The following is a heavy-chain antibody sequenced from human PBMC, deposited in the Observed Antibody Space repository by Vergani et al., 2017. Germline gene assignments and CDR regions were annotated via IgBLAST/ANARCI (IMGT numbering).Heavy chain of an antibody. D-gene: IGHD3-16*01. CDR3: ANQVMYDGGPYDYYGMDV. Sequence: QVQLVESGGGLVKPGGSLRLSCAASGFTFSDYYMSWIRQAPGKGLEWVAFIRYDGSNKYYADSVKGRFTISRDNSKNTLYLQMNSLRAEDTAVYYCANQVMYDGGPYDYYGMDVWGQGTTVTVSS. CDR1: GFTFSDYY. J-gene: IGHJ6*02. CDR2: IRYDGSNK. V-gene: IGHV3-30*02.